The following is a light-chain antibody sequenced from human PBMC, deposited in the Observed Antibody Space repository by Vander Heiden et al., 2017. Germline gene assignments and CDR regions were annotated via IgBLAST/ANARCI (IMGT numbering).Light chain of an antibody. CDR3: CSYAGSNTYV. Sequence: QSALTQPRPVSGSPGQSVTISCTGTSSDVGGYNYVSWYQQHPGTTTTGINYYVRQRPSVLPDRFSGSKSGNTASLTISGLQADDEADYYCCSYAGSNTYVFGTGTKVTVL. J-gene: IGLJ1*01. CDR2: YVR. CDR1: SSDVGGYNY. V-gene: IGLV2-11*01.